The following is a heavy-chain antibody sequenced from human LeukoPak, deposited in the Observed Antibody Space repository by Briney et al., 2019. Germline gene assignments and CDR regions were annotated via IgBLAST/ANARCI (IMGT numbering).Heavy chain of an antibody. CDR3: ARDDIPYYYDSSGLRHVDY. CDR1: GFTFSSYA. CDR2: ISYDGSNK. V-gene: IGHV3-30-3*01. D-gene: IGHD3-22*01. J-gene: IGHJ4*02. Sequence: GGSLRLSCAASGFTFSSYAMHWVRQAPGKGLEWVAVISYDGSNKYYADSVKGRFTISRDNSKNTLYLQMNSLRAEDTAVYYCARDDIPYYYDSSGLRHVDYWGQGTLVTVSS.